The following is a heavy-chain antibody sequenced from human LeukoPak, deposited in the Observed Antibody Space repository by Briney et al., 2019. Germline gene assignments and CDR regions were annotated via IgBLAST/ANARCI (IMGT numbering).Heavy chain of an antibody. CDR3: ATRGYCSGGSCPGLLDAFDI. Sequence: GASVKVSCKASGYTFTSYGISWVRQAPGQGFEWMGWISAYNGNTNCAQKLQGRVTMTTDTSTSTAYMELRSLRSDDTAVYYCATRGYCSGGSCPGLLDAFDIWGQGTMVTVSS. J-gene: IGHJ3*02. D-gene: IGHD2-15*01. V-gene: IGHV1-18*01. CDR2: ISAYNGNT. CDR1: GYTFTSYG.